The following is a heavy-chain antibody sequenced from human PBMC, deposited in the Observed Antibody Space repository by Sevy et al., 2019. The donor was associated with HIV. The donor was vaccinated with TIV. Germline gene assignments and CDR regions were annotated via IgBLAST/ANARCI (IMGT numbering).Heavy chain of an antibody. CDR1: GFTFSNYV. CDR3: TREERDYCSMDV. CDR2: IRSKAYGGTR. V-gene: IGHV3-49*04. Sequence: GGSLRLSCTGSGFTFSNYVMSWVRQAPGKGLEWVASIRSKAYGGTREYAASVKGRFTISRDDSKSIAYLEMNSLKIEDTAVYYCTREERDYCSMDVWGQGTPVTVSS. J-gene: IGHJ6*03.